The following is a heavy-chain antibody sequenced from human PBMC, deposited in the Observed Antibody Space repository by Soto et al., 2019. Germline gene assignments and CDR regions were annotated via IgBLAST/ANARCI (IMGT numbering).Heavy chain of an antibody. CDR1: GGSISSSSYY. D-gene: IGHD1-26*01. Sequence: SATLSLTCTVSGGSISSSSYYWGWMREPPGKGLEWIGSIYYSGSTYYNPSLKSRVTISVDTSKNQFSLKLSSVTAADTAVYYCASPPTREGYYYGMAVWGQGTTVTVSS. J-gene: IGHJ6*02. V-gene: IGHV4-39*01. CDR3: ASPPTREGYYYGMAV. CDR2: IYYSGST.